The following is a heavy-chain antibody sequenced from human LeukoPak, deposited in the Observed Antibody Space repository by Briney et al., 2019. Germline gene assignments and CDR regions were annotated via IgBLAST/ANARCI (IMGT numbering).Heavy chain of an antibody. CDR2: ISYDGSNK. Sequence: GGSLRLSCAASGFTFSSYAMHWVRQAPGKGLEWVAVISYDGSNKYYADSVEGRFTISRDNSKNTLYLQMNSLRAEDTAVYYCASLELLGYWGQGTLVTVSS. J-gene: IGHJ4*02. D-gene: IGHD1-7*01. CDR3: ASLELLGY. V-gene: IGHV3-30-3*01. CDR1: GFTFSSYA.